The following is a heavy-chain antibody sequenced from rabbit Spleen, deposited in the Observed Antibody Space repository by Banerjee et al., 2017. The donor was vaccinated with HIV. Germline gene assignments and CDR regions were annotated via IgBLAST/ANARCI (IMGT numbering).Heavy chain of an antibody. CDR3: ARDTSSSFSSYGMDL. V-gene: IGHV1S45*01. CDR2: IHIGSSTFT. CDR1: GVSFSGSSY. D-gene: IGHD1-1*01. J-gene: IGHJ6*01. Sequence: QEQVVESGGDLVKPEGSLTLTCIASGVSFSGSSYMCWVRQAPGKGLEWIACIHIGSSTFTYFASWAKGRFTISKTSSTTVTLQMTSLTAADTATYFCARDTSSSFSSYGMDLWGQGTLVTVS.